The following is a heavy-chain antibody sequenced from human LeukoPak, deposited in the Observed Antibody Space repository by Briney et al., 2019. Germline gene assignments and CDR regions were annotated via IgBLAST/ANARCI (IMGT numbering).Heavy chain of an antibody. Sequence: GASVKVSCKASGYTFTSYGISWVRQAPGQGLEWMGWISAYNGNTNYAQKLQGRVTMTTDTSTSTAYMELRSLRSDDTAVYYCARRYSSSWMSEWSYYGMDVWGKGTTVTVSP. CDR2: ISAYNGNT. J-gene: IGHJ6*04. CDR3: ARRYSSSWMSEWSYYGMDV. CDR1: GYTFTSYG. V-gene: IGHV1-18*04. D-gene: IGHD6-13*01.